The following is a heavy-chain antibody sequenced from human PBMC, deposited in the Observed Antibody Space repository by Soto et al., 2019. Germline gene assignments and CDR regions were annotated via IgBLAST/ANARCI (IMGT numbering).Heavy chain of an antibody. CDR1: GYTFTSYA. CDR3: ARGWLIPAAPRYCSGGSCYLGGWFDP. CDR2: INAGNGNT. V-gene: IGHV1-3*01. Sequence: ASVKVSCKASGYTFTSYAMHWVRQAPGQRLEWMGWINAGNGNTKYSQKLQGRVTITRDTSASTAYMELSSLRSEDTAVYYCARGWLIPAAPRYCSGGSCYLGGWFDPWGQGTLVTVSS. D-gene: IGHD2-15*01. J-gene: IGHJ5*02.